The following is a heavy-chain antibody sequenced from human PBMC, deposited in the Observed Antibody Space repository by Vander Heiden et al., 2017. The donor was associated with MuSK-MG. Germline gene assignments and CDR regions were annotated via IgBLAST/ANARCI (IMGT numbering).Heavy chain of an antibody. CDR1: GGTFSSYA. Sequence: QVQLVQSGAEVKTPGSSVKVSCKASGGTFSSYAISWVRQARGQGLEWMGGIIPIFGTANYAQKFQGRVTITADESTSTAYMELSSLRSEDTAVYYCAREALGIAAAGTPSLFDYWGQGTLVTVSS. V-gene: IGHV1-69*01. CDR3: AREALGIAAAGTPSLFDY. D-gene: IGHD6-13*01. CDR2: IIPIFGTA. J-gene: IGHJ4*02.